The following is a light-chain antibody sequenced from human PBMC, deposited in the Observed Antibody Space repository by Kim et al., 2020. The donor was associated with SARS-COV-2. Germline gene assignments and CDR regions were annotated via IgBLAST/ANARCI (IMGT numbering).Light chain of an antibody. V-gene: IGLV3-19*01. CDR2: GKN. Sequence: SSELTQDPAVSVALGQTVRITCQGDSLRSYYASWYQQKPGQAPVLVIYGKNNRPSGIPDRLSGSSSGNTASLTITAAQAEDEADYYCNFRDSSGNHLVFG. CDR3: NFRDSSGNHLV. CDR1: SLRSYY. J-gene: IGLJ3*02.